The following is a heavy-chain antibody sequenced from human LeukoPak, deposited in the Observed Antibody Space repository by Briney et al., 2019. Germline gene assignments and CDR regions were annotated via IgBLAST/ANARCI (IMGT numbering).Heavy chain of an antibody. D-gene: IGHD3-22*01. V-gene: IGHV1-2*02. CDR1: GYTFSGYY. CDR2: INPNGGGT. J-gene: IGHJ1*01. CDR3: ARGIYDSSDFEYFQH. Sequence: ASVKVSCKASGYTFSGYYIHWVRQAPGQGLEWMGWINPNGGGTNYAQRFQGRVTMTRDTSISTAYMDLSRLRPDDTAVYYCARGIYDSSDFEYFQHWGQGTLVTVSS.